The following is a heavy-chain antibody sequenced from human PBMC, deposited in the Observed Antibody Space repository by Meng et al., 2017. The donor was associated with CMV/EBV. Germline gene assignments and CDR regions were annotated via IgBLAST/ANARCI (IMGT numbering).Heavy chain of an antibody. Sequence: QVRLQESGPGLVKPSETLSLTCTVSGGSISSYYWSWIRQPAGKGLEWIGRIYTSGSTNYNPSLKSRVTMSVDTSKNQFSLKLSSVTAADTAVYYCAREIGVVPAAIDNWFDPWGQGTLVTVSS. CDR1: GGSISSYY. D-gene: IGHD2-2*02. J-gene: IGHJ5*02. CDR2: IYTSGST. CDR3: AREIGVVPAAIDNWFDP. V-gene: IGHV4-4*07.